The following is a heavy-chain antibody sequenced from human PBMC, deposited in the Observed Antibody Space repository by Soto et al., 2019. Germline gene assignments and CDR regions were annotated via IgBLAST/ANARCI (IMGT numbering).Heavy chain of an antibody. CDR2: IYYSGST. D-gene: IGHD3-10*01. J-gene: IGHJ5*02. CDR1: GGSISSGGYY. V-gene: IGHV4-31*03. CDR3: ARSVTP. Sequence: SETLSLTCTVSGGSISSGGYYWNWIRQHPGKGLEWIGYIYYSGSTYYNKSLKSRVTISVDTSKNQYSLKLSSVTAADTAVYYCARSVTPWGQGTLVTVSS.